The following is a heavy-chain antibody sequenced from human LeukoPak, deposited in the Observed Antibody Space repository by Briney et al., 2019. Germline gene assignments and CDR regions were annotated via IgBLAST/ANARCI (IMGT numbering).Heavy chain of an antibody. CDR3: ARQRRSSSWYGNWFDP. J-gene: IGHJ5*02. D-gene: IGHD6-13*01. CDR2: IYSGGST. Sequence: PGGSLRLSCAASGFTFSSNYMSWVRQAPGKGLEWVSVIYSGGSTYYADSVKGRFTISRDNSKNTLYLQMNSLRAEDTAVYYCARQRRSSSWYGNWFDPWGQGTLVTVSS. V-gene: IGHV3-53*01. CDR1: GFTFSSNY.